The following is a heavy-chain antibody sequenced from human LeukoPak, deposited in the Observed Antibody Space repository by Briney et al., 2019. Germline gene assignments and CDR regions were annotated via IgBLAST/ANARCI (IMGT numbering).Heavy chain of an antibody. Sequence: GGSLRLSCAASKFIFSNYAMHWVRQAPGKGLEWVAVISYDGSDEYYADSVKGRFTISRDNSKNTLSLRMNSLRSEDTAVYYCAKSGYCFGGSCGYFDYWGQGTLVTVSS. J-gene: IGHJ4*02. D-gene: IGHD2-15*01. CDR3: AKSGYCFGGSCGYFDY. CDR1: KFIFSNYA. CDR2: ISYDGSDE. V-gene: IGHV3-30*04.